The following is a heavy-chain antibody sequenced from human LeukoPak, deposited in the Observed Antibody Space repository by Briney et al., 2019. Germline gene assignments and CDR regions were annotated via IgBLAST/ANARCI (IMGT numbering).Heavy chain of an antibody. CDR2: IYTSGST. Sequence: SETLSLTCTGSGGSISSYYWSWIRQPAGKGLEWIGRIYTSGSTNYNPSLKSRVTMSVDTSKNQFSLKLSSVTAADTAVYYCARAYCSSTSCWFDPWGQGTLVTVSS. CDR3: ARAYCSSTSCWFDP. V-gene: IGHV4-4*07. CDR1: GGSISSYY. D-gene: IGHD2-2*01. J-gene: IGHJ5*02.